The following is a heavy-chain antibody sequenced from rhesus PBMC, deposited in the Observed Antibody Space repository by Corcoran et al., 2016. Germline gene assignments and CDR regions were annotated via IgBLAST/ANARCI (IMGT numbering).Heavy chain of an antibody. Sequence: QVQLQASGPGVVKPSETLSLTCAVSCGSISDSYRWSWIRQAPGKGLAWVWYIYYSSSNNNYNPSLKSRVTISKDTSKNQFSLRLNSVTAGDTAMYYCARAPWRHQRLVRELPTRPPNPQTEIYFDLWGQGALVTVSS. J-gene: IGHJ1*01. CDR3: ARAPWRHQRLVRELPTRPPNPQTEIYFDL. D-gene: IGHD6-31*01. CDR2: IYYSSSNN. V-gene: IGHV4S10*01. CDR1: CGSISDSYR.